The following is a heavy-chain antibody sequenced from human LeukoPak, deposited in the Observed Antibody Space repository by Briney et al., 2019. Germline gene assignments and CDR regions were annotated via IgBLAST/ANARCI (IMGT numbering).Heavy chain of an antibody. CDR2: ISASGTST. CDR1: GFTFNEYA. CDR3: AKAGGTYYHWHFDF. V-gene: IGHV3-23*01. Sequence: GGSLRLSCAASGFTFNEYAMTWVRQAPGKGLEWVAVISASGTSTYYADSVQGRFIISRDKFRNTLRLQMNRLRVDDTASYYCAKAGGTYYHWHFDFWGRGTLATVST. J-gene: IGHJ2*01. D-gene: IGHD1-26*01.